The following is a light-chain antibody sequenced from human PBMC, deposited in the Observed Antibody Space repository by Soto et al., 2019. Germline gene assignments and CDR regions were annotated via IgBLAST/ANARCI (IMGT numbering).Light chain of an antibody. CDR3: QQTYITPRT. CDR2: AAY. J-gene: IGKJ1*01. Sequence: DIQMTQSPSTLSASVGDTVTVTCRASQTISSWLAWYQQKPGEAPKLLIYAAYSLQSGVPSRFSGSGSGTDFTLTISSLQPEDFVTYYCQQTYITPRTFGQGTKVDIK. V-gene: IGKV1-39*01. CDR1: QTISSW.